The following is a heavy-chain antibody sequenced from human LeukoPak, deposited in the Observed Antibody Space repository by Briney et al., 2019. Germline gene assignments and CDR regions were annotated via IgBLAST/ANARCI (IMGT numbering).Heavy chain of an antibody. CDR3: ARDLPPSDYYDSSGYPLDY. J-gene: IGHJ4*02. CDR1: GFTFSADW. Sequence: PGGSLRLSCAPSGFTFSADWMSWGRQAPGKGLEWVASIKHDGSDKYFVDSVKGRFTISRDNAKNSLYLQMNSLRAEDTAVYYCARDLPPSDYYDSSGYPLDYWGQGTLVTVSS. D-gene: IGHD3-22*01. V-gene: IGHV3-7*01. CDR2: IKHDGSDK.